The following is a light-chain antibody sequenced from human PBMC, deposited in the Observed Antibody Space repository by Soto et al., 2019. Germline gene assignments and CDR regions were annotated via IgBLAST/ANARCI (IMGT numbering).Light chain of an antibody. Sequence: QSVLTQSSSASASLGSSVKLTCTLSSGHSNYIIAWHHQQPGKAPRYLMKLEGSGTYNKGSGVPDRFSGSSSGADHYLTISNLQFEDEADYYRETWDSNTRVFGGGTKLTVL. V-gene: IGLV4-60*02. CDR1: SGHSNYI. CDR2: LEGSGTY. J-gene: IGLJ3*02. CDR3: ETWDSNTRV.